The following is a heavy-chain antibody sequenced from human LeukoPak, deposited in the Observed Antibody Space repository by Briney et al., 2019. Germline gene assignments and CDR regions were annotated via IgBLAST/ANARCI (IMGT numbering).Heavy chain of an antibody. CDR2: INPNSGGT. D-gene: IGHD2-15*01. Sequence: ASVTVSCKASGYTFTGYYMHWVRQAPGQGLEWMGWINPNSGGTNYAQKFQGWVTMTRDTSISTAYMELSRLRFDHTAVYYCARAGYCSGGSCQNGAFDIWGQGTMVTVSS. CDR3: ARAGYCSGGSCQNGAFDI. V-gene: IGHV1-2*04. CDR1: GYTFTGYY. J-gene: IGHJ3*02.